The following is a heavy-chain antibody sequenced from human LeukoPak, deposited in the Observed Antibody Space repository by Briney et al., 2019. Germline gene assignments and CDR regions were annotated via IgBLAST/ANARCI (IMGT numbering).Heavy chain of an antibody. J-gene: IGHJ4*02. CDR2: IDPTDSYT. CDR1: GYSFTSYW. V-gene: IGHV5-10-1*01. D-gene: IGHD3-16*01. Sequence: GKSLKISCKGSGYSFTSYWITWVRQMPGKGLEWMGRIDPTDSYTNYSPSFQGHVTISADKSISTAYLQWSSLKASDTAIYYCARHPGSLVIFDYWGQGTLVTVSS. CDR3: ARHPGSLVIFDY.